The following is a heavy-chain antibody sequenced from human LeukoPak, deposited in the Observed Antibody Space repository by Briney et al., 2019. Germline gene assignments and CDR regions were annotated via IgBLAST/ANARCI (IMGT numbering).Heavy chain of an antibody. Sequence: GRSLRLSCAATGFTFSNYNMHWVRQAPGKGLEWVAIISYDGSNKYYADSVKGRFTISRDNSKNTLYLQMNSLRAEDTAVYFCARMSGAISPWGQGTLVTVSS. CDR2: ISYDGSNK. J-gene: IGHJ5*02. V-gene: IGHV3-30*04. CDR3: ARMSGAISP. D-gene: IGHD4/OR15-4a*01. CDR1: GFTFSNYN.